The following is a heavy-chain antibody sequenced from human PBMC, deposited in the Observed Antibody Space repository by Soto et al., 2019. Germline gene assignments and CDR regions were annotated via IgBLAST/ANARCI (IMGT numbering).Heavy chain of an antibody. CDR2: INHSGST. D-gene: IGHD3-10*01. J-gene: IGHJ4*02. Sequence: SETLSLTCAVYGGSFSGYYWSWIRQPPGKGLEWIGEINHSGSTNYNPSLKSRVTISVDTSKNQFSLKLSSVTAADTAVYYCARGGLLWFGELLRFDYWGQGTLVTVSS. V-gene: IGHV4-34*01. CDR3: ARGGLLWFGELLRFDY. CDR1: GGSFSGYY.